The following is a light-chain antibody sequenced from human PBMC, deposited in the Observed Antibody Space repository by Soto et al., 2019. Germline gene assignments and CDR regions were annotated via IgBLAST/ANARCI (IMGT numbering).Light chain of an antibody. J-gene: IGKJ1*01. V-gene: IGKV3-20*01. CDR3: QQYGSSQWN. Sequence: EIVLTQSPGTLSLSPGERATLSCRASQSVSSSYLAWYQQKPGQAPRLLIYGASSRATGIPDRFSGSGSGTDFTLTISRLEPEDFAVYYCQQYGSSQWNFRHGTQVDIK. CDR1: QSVSSSY. CDR2: GAS.